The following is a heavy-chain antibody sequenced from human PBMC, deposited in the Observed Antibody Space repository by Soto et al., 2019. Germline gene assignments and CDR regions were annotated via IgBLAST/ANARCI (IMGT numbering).Heavy chain of an antibody. CDR1: GFTFSSYA. CDR2: ISYDGRNQ. D-gene: IGHD6-25*01. V-gene: IGHV3-30*04. CDR3: AREIEQRFPD. Sequence: QVQLVESGGGVVQPGRSMRLSCAASGFTFSSYAMHWVRQAPGKGLEWVAVISYDGRNQYYADSVKGRFTISRDNSKNTLYLQMNSLRAEDTAVFYCAREIEQRFPDWGQGTLVTVSS. J-gene: IGHJ4*02.